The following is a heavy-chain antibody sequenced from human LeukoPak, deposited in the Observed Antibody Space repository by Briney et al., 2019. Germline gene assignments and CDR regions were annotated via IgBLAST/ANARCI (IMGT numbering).Heavy chain of an antibody. CDR3: ARGPLAVDDY. CDR2: MNPNSGNT. Sequence: DSVKVSCKASGYTFSSYGINWVRQATGQGLEWMGWMNPNSGNTGYAQKFQGRVTMTRNTSISTAYMELSSLKSEDTAVYYCARGPLAVDDYWGQGALVTVSS. V-gene: IGHV1-8*01. J-gene: IGHJ4*02. CDR1: GYTFSSYG. D-gene: IGHD6-19*01.